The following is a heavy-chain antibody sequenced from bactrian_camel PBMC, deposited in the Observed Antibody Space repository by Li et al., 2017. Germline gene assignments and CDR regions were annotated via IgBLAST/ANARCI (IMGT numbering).Heavy chain of an antibody. V-gene: IGHV3S1*01. J-gene: IGHJ4*01. Sequence: QLVESGGGSVQAGGSLRLSCAVSGYTGSIGSTYFLAWFRQAPGKEREGVAVIHSGGTYTRYADSVKGRFTISQDNSKNMVFLEMGNLLPEDTAMYYCAARDSDVAVGHGETVSSGRWRRRTSRFGCSLHSDFNYWGQGTQVTVS. CDR3: AARDSDVAVGHGETVSSGRWRRRTSRFGCSLHSDFNY. D-gene: IGHD1*01. CDR1: GYTGSIGSTYF. CDR2: IHSGGTYT.